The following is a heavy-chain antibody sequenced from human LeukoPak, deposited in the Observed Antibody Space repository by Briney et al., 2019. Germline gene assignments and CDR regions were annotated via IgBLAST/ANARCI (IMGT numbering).Heavy chain of an antibody. CDR3: ARDALYMVRDPKFLPTY. CDR2: ISSPSSII. J-gene: IGHJ4*02. V-gene: IGHV3-48*01. Sequence: PGGSLRLSCAASGFTFSDYNMNWVRQTPGKGLEWISYISSPSSIIYYADSVKGRFTISRDNAKNTLYLQMNSLRAEDTAVYYCARDALYMVRDPKFLPTYWGQGTLVTVSS. D-gene: IGHD3-10*01. CDR1: GFTFSDYN.